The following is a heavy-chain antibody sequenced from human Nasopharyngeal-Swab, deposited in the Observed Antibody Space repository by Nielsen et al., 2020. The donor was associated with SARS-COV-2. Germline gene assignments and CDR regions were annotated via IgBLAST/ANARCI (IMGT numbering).Heavy chain of an antibody. CDR3: ARERYSGSYDY. CDR2: IWYDGSNK. D-gene: IGHD1-26*01. V-gene: IGHV3-33*01. Sequence: PGKGLEWVAVIWYDGSNKYYAESVKGRFTISRDNSKNTLYLQMNSLRAEDTAVYYCARERYSGSYDYWGQGTLVTVSS. J-gene: IGHJ4*02.